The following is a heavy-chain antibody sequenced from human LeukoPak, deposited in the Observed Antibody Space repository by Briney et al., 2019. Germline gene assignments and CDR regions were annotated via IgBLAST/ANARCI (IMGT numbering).Heavy chain of an antibody. D-gene: IGHD1-26*01. Sequence: VGSLRLSCAASGFTFSSYSMNWVRQAPGKGLEWVSYISSSSTIYYADSVKGRFTISRDNAKNSLYLQMNSLRAEDTAVYYCARAPAGGSYPSELYYWGQGTLVTVSS. V-gene: IGHV3-48*01. CDR3: ARAPAGGSYPSELYY. CDR1: GFTFSSYS. J-gene: IGHJ4*02. CDR2: ISSSSTI.